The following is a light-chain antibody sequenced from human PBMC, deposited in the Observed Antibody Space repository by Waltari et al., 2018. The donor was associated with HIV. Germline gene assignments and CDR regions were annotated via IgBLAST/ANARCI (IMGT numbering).Light chain of an antibody. CDR3: QVWDSSIDAYV. J-gene: IGLJ1*01. CDR2: YDS. CDR1: NIGSKS. V-gene: IGLV3-21*04. Sequence: SYVLAQPPSVSVAPGKTARITCGGNNIGSKSVHWYQQKPGQAPVVVIYYDSDRPSGIPERFSGSNSGNTATLTISRVEAGDEADYYWQVWDSSIDAYVFGTGTKVTVL.